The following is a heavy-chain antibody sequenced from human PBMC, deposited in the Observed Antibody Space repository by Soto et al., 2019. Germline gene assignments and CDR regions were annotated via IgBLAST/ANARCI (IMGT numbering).Heavy chain of an antibody. V-gene: IGHV4-31*03. CDR1: GGSISSGGYY. CDR2: IYYSGST. CDR3: AREIGRVRGVITNAFDI. J-gene: IGHJ3*02. D-gene: IGHD3-10*01. Sequence: PSETLSLTCTVSGGSISSGGYYWSWIRQHPGKGLEWIGYIYYSGSTYYNPSLKSRVTISVDTSKNQFSLKLSSVTAADTAVYYCAREIGRVRGVITNAFDIWGQGTMVTVSS.